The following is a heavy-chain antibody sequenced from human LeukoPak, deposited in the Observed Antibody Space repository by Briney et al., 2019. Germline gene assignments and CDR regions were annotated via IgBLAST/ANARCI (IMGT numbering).Heavy chain of an antibody. D-gene: IGHD2-15*01. CDR3: ARGGPKRIYYFDY. V-gene: IGHV3-48*03. Sequence: GGSLRLSCAASGFTFSSYEMNWVRQAPGKGLEWVSYISSSGSTIYYADSVKGRVTISRDNAKNSLYLQMNSLRAEDTAVYYCARGGPKRIYYFDYWGQGTLVTVSS. J-gene: IGHJ4*02. CDR2: ISSSGSTI. CDR1: GFTFSSYE.